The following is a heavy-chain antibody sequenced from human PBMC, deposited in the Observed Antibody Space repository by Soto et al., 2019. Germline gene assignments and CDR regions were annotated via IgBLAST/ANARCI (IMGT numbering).Heavy chain of an antibody. CDR2: IWYDGSNK. J-gene: IGHJ6*02. V-gene: IGHV3-33*01. D-gene: IGHD6-13*01. CDR3: ASYRYSSSWYSDYYYGMDV. Sequence: GGSLRLSCAASGFTFSSYCMHWVRQAPGKGLEWVAVIWYDGSNKYYADSVKGRFTISRDNSKNTLYLQMNSLRAEDTAVYYCASYRYSSSWYSDYYYGMDVWGQGTTVTVSS. CDR1: GFTFSSYC.